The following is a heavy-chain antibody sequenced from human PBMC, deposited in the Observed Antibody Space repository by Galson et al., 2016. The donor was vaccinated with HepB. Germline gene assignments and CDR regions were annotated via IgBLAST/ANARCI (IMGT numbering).Heavy chain of an antibody. CDR2: ISPNGNYK. J-gene: IGHJ4*02. D-gene: IGHD6-19*01. V-gene: IGHV3-30*18. Sequence: LRLSCAGSGFTFSSFGLHWVRQAPGKGLDWVAVISPNGNYKYYADSLQGRFTISRDNSKTTVYLQMNSLRAEDTAVYYCAKDPSRLLEAGRLDSWGQGTLVTVSS. CDR1: GFTFSSFG. CDR3: AKDPSRLLEAGRLDS.